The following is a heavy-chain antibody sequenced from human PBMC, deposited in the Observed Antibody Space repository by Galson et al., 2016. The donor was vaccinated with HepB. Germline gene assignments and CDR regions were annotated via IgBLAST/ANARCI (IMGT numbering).Heavy chain of an antibody. CDR2: IYYSGSI. D-gene: IGHD3-22*01. Sequence: SETLSLTCTVSGGSIRGYSWSWIRQSPGKGLEWIGYIYYSGSINYNPSLKSRVTIAVNTSKNQISLTLSSVTAADTAAYYCARRFERGPHYHESKGYPPYFYGMDVWGQGTTVTVSS. V-gene: IGHV4-59*08. CDR3: ARRFERGPHYHESKGYPPYFYGMDV. CDR1: GGSIRGYS. J-gene: IGHJ6*02.